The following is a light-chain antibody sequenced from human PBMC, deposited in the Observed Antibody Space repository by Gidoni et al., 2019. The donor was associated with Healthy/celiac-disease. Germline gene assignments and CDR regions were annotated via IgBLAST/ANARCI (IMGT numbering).Light chain of an antibody. CDR1: QDISNY. J-gene: IGKJ2*04. CDR2: DAS. Sequence: DIQMTQSPSSLSASVGDRVTITGQASQDISNYLNWYQQKPGKAPKLLIYDASNLETGVPSRFSGSGSGTDFTFTLCRLQPEDIATYYFQQYDNLPLCSFGQWTKLEIK. CDR3: QQYDNLPLCS. V-gene: IGKV1-33*01.